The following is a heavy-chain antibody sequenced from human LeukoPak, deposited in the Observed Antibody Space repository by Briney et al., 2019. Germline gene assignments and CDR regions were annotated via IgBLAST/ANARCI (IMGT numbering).Heavy chain of an antibody. CDR3: AREALIRGVEDPTLYHGMDV. D-gene: IGHD3-10*01. Sequence: GASVKVSCKASGYTFTSYGISWVRQAPGQGLEWMGWISAYNGNTNYARKFQGRVTVTIDTSTSTAYMELRTLRSDDTAVYYCAREALIRGVEDPTLYHGMDVWGQGTTVSVSS. J-gene: IGHJ6*02. CDR1: GYTFTSYG. V-gene: IGHV1-18*01. CDR2: ISAYNGNT.